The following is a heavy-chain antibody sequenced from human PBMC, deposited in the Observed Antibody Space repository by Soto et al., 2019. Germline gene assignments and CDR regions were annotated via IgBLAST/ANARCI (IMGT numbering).Heavy chain of an antibody. CDR1: GFTFNDYY. CDR2: ISTGGNTI. Sequence: QVQLVESGGGLVKPGGSLRLSCAASGFTFNDYYMSWIRQAPGTGLEWVSYISTGGNTIKYEDSVKGRFTISRDNAKNSLYMQMNSLRAEDTAVYYCARGGRFLEWSPNAYWGQGTLVTVSS. CDR3: ARGGRFLEWSPNAY. D-gene: IGHD3-3*01. V-gene: IGHV3-11*01. J-gene: IGHJ4*02.